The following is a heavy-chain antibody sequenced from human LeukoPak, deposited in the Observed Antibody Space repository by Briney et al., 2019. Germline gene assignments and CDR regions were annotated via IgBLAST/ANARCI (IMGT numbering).Heavy chain of an antibody. Sequence: PSQTFSLTCAISGDSVSSNIAAWNWIRQSPSRGLEWLGRTYYRSKWYSDYAVSVRSRITIDPDTSKNQFSLQLNSVTPEDTAVYYCAKDCGTGPFACSHWGQGTLVTVSS. CDR3: AKDCGTGPFACSH. CDR1: GDSVSSNIAA. V-gene: IGHV6-1*01. D-gene: IGHD2-15*01. J-gene: IGHJ4*02. CDR2: TYYRSKWYS.